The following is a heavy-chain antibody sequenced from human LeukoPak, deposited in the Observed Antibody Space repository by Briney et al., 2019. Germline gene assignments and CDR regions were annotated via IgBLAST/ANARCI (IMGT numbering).Heavy chain of an antibody. V-gene: IGHV3-7*01. J-gene: IGHJ4*02. CDR1: GFTFSSYW. CDR2: IKQDGSEK. CDR3: VYGAYYYSYFDY. D-gene: IGHD4-17*01. Sequence: GGSLRLSCAASGFTFSSYWMSWVRQAPGKGLEWVANIKQDGSEKYYVDSVKGRFTISRDNAKNSLYLQMNSLRAEDTAVYHCVYGAYYYSYFDYWGQGTLVTVSS.